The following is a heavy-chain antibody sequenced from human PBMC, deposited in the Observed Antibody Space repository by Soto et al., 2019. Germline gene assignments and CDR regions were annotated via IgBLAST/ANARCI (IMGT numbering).Heavy chain of an antibody. CDR1: GGTFSSYT. CDR2: IIPILGIA. CDR3: ARESDRDYGSGSTHFDY. Sequence: ASVKVSCKASGGTFSSYTISWVRQAPGQGLEWMGRIIPILGIANYAQKFQGRVTITADKSTSTAYMELSSLRSEDTAVYYCARESDRDYGSGSTHFDYWGQGTLVTVSS. V-gene: IGHV1-69*04. J-gene: IGHJ4*02. D-gene: IGHD3-10*01.